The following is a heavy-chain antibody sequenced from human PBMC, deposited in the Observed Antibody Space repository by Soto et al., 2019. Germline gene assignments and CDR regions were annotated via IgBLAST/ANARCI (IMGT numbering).Heavy chain of an antibody. J-gene: IGHJ4*02. CDR1: GSTSEHFA. CDR2: MSWDRVTF. CDR3: ALSAPDIVLLPSPSHFHX. V-gene: IGHV3-9*02. D-gene: IGHD2-8*01. Sequence: PGGSLRLSFVASGSTSEHFAMHWVRQSPGKALEGVSCMSWDRVTFVYADSVQVRFTISRDHSKNSVELQMDSLRPGDTAVYYCALSAPDIVLLPSPSHFHXWGQVTLFSVSX.